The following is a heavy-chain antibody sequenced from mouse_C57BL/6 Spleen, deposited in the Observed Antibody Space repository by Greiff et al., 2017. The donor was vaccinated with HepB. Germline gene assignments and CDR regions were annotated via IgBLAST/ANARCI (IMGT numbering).Heavy chain of an antibody. CDR1: GYSFTDYN. J-gene: IGHJ2*01. Sequence: VQLQQSGPELVKPGASVKISCKASGYSFTDYNMNWVKQSNGKSLEWIGVINPNYGTTSYNQKFKGKATLTVDQSSSTAYMQLNSLTSEDSAVYFCASPAAQATDYFDYWGQGTTLTVSS. V-gene: IGHV1-39*01. CDR2: INPNYGTT. CDR3: ASPAAQATDYFDY. D-gene: IGHD3-2*02.